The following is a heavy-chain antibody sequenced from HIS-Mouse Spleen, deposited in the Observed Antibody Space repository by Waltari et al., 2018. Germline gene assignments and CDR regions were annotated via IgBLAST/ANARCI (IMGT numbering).Heavy chain of an antibody. D-gene: IGHD6-6*01. CDR3: ARGDSSSYYFDY. Sequence: ELQLLESGGGLVQPGGSLRLSCAASGFTFSSYAMSWVRQAPGKGLEWVSAISGSGGSTYYADSVKGRFTISRDNSKNTLYLQMNSLRAEDTAVYYCARGDSSSYYFDYWGQGTLVTVSS. CDR2: ISGSGGST. CDR1: GFTFSSYA. J-gene: IGHJ4*02. V-gene: IGHV3-23*01.